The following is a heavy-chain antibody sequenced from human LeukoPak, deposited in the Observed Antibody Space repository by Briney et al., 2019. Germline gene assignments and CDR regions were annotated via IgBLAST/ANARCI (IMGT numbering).Heavy chain of an antibody. Sequence: SETLSLTXAVYGGSFSGYYWSWIRQPPGKGLEWIGEINHSGSTNYNPSLKSRVTISVDTSKNQFSLKLSSVTAADTAVYYCAISSSTSDNYFDYWGQGTLVTVSS. CDR2: INHSGST. V-gene: IGHV4-34*01. CDR3: AISSSTSDNYFDY. CDR1: GGSFSGYY. J-gene: IGHJ4*02. D-gene: IGHD2-2*01.